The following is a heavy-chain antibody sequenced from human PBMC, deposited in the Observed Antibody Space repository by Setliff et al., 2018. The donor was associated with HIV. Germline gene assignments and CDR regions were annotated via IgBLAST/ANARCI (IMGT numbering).Heavy chain of an antibody. CDR2: IKSRVDGETT. J-gene: IGHJ3*02. CDR1: GFNFKNAW. Sequence: GGSLRLSCAGSGFNFKNAWMSWVRQAPGKGLEWVGRIKSRVDGETTAYAAPLKGRFTISRDDSKNTLYLQMDSLSTEDTAVYYCILLGMHGALNIWGQGTMVTVSS. D-gene: IGHD7-27*01. V-gene: IGHV3-15*01. CDR3: ILLGMHGALNI.